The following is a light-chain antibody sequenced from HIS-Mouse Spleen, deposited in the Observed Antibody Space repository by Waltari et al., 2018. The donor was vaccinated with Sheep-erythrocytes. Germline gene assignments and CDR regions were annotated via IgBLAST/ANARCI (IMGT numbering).Light chain of an antibody. J-gene: IGLJ1*01. V-gene: IGLV2-11*01. CDR3: CSYAGSYNHV. Sequence: QSALTHPRPVSGSPGQSFTIPCTATTSYGGCDNYFPWYQQHPGKAPKLMIYDVSKRPSGVPDRFSGSKSGNTASLTISGLQAEDEADYYCCSYAGSYNHVFATGTKVTVL. CDR2: DVS. CDR1: TSYGGCDNY.